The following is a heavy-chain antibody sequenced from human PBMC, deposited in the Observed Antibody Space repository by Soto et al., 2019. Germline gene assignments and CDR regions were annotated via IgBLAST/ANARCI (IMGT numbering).Heavy chain of an antibody. J-gene: IGHJ6*02. D-gene: IGHD3-16*01. CDR1: GGSFSSYY. V-gene: IGHV4-39*01. CDR3: AIITMITFGGVLYDGMDV. CDR2: IYYSGST. Sequence: SETLSLTCAVYGGSFSSYYWGWIRQPPGKGLEWIGSIYYSGSTYYNPSLKSRVTISVDTSKNQFSLKLSSVTAADTAVYYCAIITMITFGGVLYDGMDVWGQGTTVTVSS.